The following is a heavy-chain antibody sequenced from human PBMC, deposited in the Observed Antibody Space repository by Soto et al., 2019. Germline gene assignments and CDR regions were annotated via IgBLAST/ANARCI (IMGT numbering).Heavy chain of an antibody. CDR1: GYTFTSYY. V-gene: IGHV1-46*01. D-gene: IGHD3-10*01. CDR3: ARERITMVRGVTNMFGYGYHGTFDP. J-gene: IGHJ5*02. Sequence: ASVKVSCKASGYTFTSYYMHWVRQAPGQGLEWMGIINPSGGSTSYAQKFQGRVTMTRDTSTSTVYMELSSLRSEDTAVYYCARERITMVRGVTNMFGYGYHGTFDPWGQGTLVTVSS. CDR2: INPSGGST.